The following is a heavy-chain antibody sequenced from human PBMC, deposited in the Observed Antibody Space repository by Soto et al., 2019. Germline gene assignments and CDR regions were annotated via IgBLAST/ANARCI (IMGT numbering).Heavy chain of an antibody. CDR2: ISGGGGSP. D-gene: IGHD1-20*01. CDR1: GFTFTNYA. J-gene: IGHJ4*02. Sequence: EVPLLESGGGLVQPGGSLRLSCAASGFTFTNYAMNWVRQAPGKGLEWVSAISGGGGSPYYADSVKGRFTISRDNSKNTLYLQMNSLRAEDTAVYYCAKFPTLTGDDPDYWGQGTLVTVSS. V-gene: IGHV3-23*01. CDR3: AKFPTLTGDDPDY.